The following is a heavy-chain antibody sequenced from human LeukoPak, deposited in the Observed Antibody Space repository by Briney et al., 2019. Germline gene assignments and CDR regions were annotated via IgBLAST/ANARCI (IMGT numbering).Heavy chain of an antibody. CDR2: INAGNGNT. J-gene: IGHJ4*02. CDR3: ARDDEAAAGDY. Sequence: GASVKVSCKASGYTFTSYAMRWVRQAPGQRLEWMGWINAGNGNTKYSQKFQGRVTITRDTSASTAYMELSSLRSEDTAVYYCARDDEAAAGDYWGQGTLVTVSS. D-gene: IGHD6-13*01. CDR1: GYTFTSYA. V-gene: IGHV1-3*01.